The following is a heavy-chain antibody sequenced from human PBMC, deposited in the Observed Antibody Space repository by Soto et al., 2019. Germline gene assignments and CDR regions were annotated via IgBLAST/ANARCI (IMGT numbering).Heavy chain of an antibody. Sequence: GASVKVSCKASGGTFRSYTISWVRQAPGQGLEWMGRIIPILGIANYAQKFQGRVTITADKSTSTAYMELSSLRSEDTAVYYCASGKDDSPKPDAFDIWGQGTMVTVSS. CDR3: ASGKDDSPKPDAFDI. D-gene: IGHD1-1*01. V-gene: IGHV1-69*02. J-gene: IGHJ3*02. CDR2: IIPILGIA. CDR1: GGTFRSYT.